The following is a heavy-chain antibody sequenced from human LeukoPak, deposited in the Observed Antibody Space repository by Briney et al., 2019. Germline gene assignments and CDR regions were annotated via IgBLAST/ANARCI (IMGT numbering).Heavy chain of an antibody. CDR2: LSRSGDRT. D-gene: IGHD6-13*01. CDR3: AKDPTGIAAAAPDY. J-gene: IGHJ4*02. CDR1: GFILSNYA. Sequence: QPGGSLRLSCAASGFILSNYAMSWVCQTPGKGLNWVSALSRSGDRTYYVDSVRGRFTISRDISKNTLYLQMNSLRAEDTAVYYCAKDPTGIAAAAPDYWGQGTLVTVSS. V-gene: IGHV3-23*01.